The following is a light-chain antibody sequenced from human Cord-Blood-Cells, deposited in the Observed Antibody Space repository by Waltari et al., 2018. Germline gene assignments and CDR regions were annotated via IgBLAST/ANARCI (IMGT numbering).Light chain of an antibody. CDR3: SSYTSSSTLV. J-gene: IGLJ3*02. V-gene: IGLV2-14*01. CDR1: SSDVVGYNY. Sequence: QSALTQPASVSGSPGQSITISCTGTSSDVVGYNYLSWYQQHPGNAPKLMIYDVSNRPSGVSNRFSGSKSGNTASLTISGLQAEDEADYYCSSYTSSSTLVFGGGTKLTVL. CDR2: DVS.